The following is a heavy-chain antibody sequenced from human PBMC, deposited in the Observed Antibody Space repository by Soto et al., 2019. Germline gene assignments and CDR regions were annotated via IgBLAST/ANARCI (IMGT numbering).Heavy chain of an antibody. J-gene: IGHJ6*02. CDR1: GGSISSGDFY. CDR3: ERRAARHFYAMDV. CDR2: IYSSGST. Sequence: SETLSLTCTVSGGSISSGDFYWIWIRQPPGRGLEWIGFIYSSGSTFYNPSLKSRLTISPDASKNQFSLKMSSVTAADTAVYYCERRAARHFYAMDVWGQGTTVTVSS. D-gene: IGHD2-15*01. V-gene: IGHV4-30-4*01.